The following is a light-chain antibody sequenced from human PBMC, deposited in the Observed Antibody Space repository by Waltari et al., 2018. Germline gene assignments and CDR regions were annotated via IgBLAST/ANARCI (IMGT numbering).Light chain of an antibody. CDR2: DVS. V-gene: IGLV2-14*03. CDR1: SSDVGTYNS. J-gene: IGLJ3*02. CDR3: SSQSSDDVVL. Sequence: QSALTQPASVSGSPGQSITISCTGTSSDVGTYNSVSWYQHHPGQGPKVIIYDVSDRPSGVSARFSGSKSGNTASLTISGLQAEDEADYYCSSQSSDDVVLFGGGTKVTVL.